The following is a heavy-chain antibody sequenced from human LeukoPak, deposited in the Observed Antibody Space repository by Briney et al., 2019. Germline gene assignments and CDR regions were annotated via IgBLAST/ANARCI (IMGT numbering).Heavy chain of an antibody. CDR3: ARTGRRDFFNI. CDR1: GFTFSSYW. V-gene: IGHV3-7*01. D-gene: IGHD1-14*01. CDR2: IRQEGSEK. J-gene: IGHJ3*02. Sequence: GGSLRLSCAASGFTFSSYWMSWVRQAPGKGLEWVANIRQEGSEKYYVDSVKGRFTISRDNAKNSLYLQMDSLRADDTAVYYWARTGRRDFFNIWGKGKMVTVSS.